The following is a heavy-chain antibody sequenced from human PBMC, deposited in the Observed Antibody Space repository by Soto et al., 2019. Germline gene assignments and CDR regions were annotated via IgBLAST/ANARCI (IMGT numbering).Heavy chain of an antibody. CDR2: IEQAGTEI. CDR1: GFTFPKYY. Sequence: EMQLVESGGGLVQPGGSLRLSCATSGFTFPKYYMTWVSQAPGKGLEWVAYIEQAGTEIYNLDSVKGRFTISRDSAKNSLYLQMNSLTAEDTALYYCARWSQAMDVWGQGTSVTVSS. D-gene: IGHD2-15*01. V-gene: IGHV3-7*03. J-gene: IGHJ6*02. CDR3: ARWSQAMDV.